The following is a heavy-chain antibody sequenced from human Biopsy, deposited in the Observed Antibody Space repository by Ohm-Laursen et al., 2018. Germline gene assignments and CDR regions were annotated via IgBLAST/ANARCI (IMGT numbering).Heavy chain of an antibody. V-gene: IGHV2-70*04. Sequence: TQTLTLTCSFSGLSLSSTGMRISWVRQPPGKALECLGRIDWDDDKFYSPSLETRLSLSKDTTTNQVVLTLTDVDPEDTATYYCARTRAHNFGALEFWGQGILVTVS. CDR1: GLSLSSTGMR. CDR3: ARTRAHNFGALEF. CDR2: IDWDDDK. D-gene: IGHD1-1*01. J-gene: IGHJ4*01.